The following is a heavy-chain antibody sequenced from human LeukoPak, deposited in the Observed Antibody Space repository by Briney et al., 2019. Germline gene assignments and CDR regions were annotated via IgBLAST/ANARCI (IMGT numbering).Heavy chain of an antibody. J-gene: IGHJ6*04. CDR1: GFTFSNYW. D-gene: IGHD3-10*01. CDR2: ISSSSSYI. Sequence: GGSLRLSCAASGFTFSNYWMHWVRQAPGKGLEWVSSISSSSSYIYYADSVKGRFTISRDNAKNSLYLQMNSLRAEDTAVYYCARDLLLWFGENYYGMDVWGKGTTVTVSS. CDR3: ARDLLLWFGENYYGMDV. V-gene: IGHV3-21*01.